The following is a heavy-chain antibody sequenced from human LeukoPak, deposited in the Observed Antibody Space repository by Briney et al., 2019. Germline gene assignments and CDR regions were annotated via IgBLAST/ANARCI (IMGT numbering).Heavy chain of an antibody. CDR1: GGSISSYY. V-gene: IGHV4-59*01. Sequence: SETLFLTCTVSGGSISSYYWSWIRQPPGKGLEWIGYIYYSGSTNYNPSLKSRVTISVDTSKNQFSLKLSSVTAADTAVYYCARGGVRGFDYWGQGTLVTVSS. CDR3: ARGGVRGFDY. D-gene: IGHD3-10*01. J-gene: IGHJ4*02. CDR2: IYYSGST.